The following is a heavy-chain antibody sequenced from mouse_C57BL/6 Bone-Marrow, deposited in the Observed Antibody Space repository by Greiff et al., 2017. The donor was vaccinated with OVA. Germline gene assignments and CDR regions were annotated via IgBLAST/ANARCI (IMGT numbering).Heavy chain of an antibody. D-gene: IGHD1-1*01. CDR1: GYTFTSYG. J-gene: IGHJ2*01. CDR2: IYPRSGNT. Sequence: QVQLKQSGAELARPGASVKLSCKASGYTFTSYGISWVKQSTGQGLEWIGEIYPRSGNTYYNEKFKGKATLTADKSSSTAYMELRSLTSEDSAVYFCATYGSSNYYFDYWGQGTTLTVSS. CDR3: ATYGSSNYYFDY. V-gene: IGHV1-81*01.